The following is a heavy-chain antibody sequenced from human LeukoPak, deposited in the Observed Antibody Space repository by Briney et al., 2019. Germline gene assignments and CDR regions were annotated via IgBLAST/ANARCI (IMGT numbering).Heavy chain of an antibody. CDR1: GFTFSSYW. CDR2: INDEGSST. J-gene: IGHJ4*02. Sequence: PGGSLRLSCAASGFTFSSYWMHWVRQAPGKGLVWVSRINDEGSSTTYADSVKGRFTICRDNAKNTLYLQMNSLRAEDTALYYCAREGRDYGGNPFDYWGQGTLVTVSS. D-gene: IGHD4-23*01. CDR3: AREGRDYGGNPFDY. V-gene: IGHV3-74*01.